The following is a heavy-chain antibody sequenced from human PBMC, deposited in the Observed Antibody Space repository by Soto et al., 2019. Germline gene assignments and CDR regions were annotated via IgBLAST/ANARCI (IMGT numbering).Heavy chain of an antibody. CDR2: INHSGST. CDR3: GSKKNRDIDWLRGVFVI. V-gene: IGHV4-34*01. CDR1: GGSFSGYY. Sequence: SETLSLTCAVYGGSFSGYYWSWIRQPPGKGLEWIGEINHSGSTNYNPSLKSRVTISVDTSKNQFSLKLSSVTAADTAVYYCGSKKNRDIDWLRGVFVISGQGTMVTVS. J-gene: IGHJ3*02. D-gene: IGHD3-9*01.